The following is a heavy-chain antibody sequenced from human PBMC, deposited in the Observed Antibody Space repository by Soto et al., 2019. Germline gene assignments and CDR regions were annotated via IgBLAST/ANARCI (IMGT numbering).Heavy chain of an antibody. D-gene: IGHD1-26*01. J-gene: IGHJ4*02. V-gene: IGHV1-24*01. CDR2: FDREDGET. Sequence: GASVKVSCKVSGYFLNALSIHWVRQAPRKGLEWMGGFDREDGETIYAQKFQGRVTMTEDTSTDSAYMELSSLTSEDTAIYYCAHGEGIVKSIVYFDSWGQGTLVTVSS. CDR1: GYFLNALS. CDR3: AHGEGIVKSIVYFDS.